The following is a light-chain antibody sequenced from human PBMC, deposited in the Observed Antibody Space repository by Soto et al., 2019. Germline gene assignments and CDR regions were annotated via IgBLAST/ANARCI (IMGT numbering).Light chain of an antibody. J-gene: IGKJ1*01. CDR1: QSVSSN. CDR3: QQYNNGPRA. Sequence: EIVMTQSPATLSVSPGERANLSCRASQSVSSNLAWYQQKTGQAPRLLIYGASTRATGVPARVSGCGSGTESTLTFSSLQSDDLAVYYCQQYNNGPRAFSHGTKVEL. V-gene: IGKV3-15*01. CDR2: GAS.